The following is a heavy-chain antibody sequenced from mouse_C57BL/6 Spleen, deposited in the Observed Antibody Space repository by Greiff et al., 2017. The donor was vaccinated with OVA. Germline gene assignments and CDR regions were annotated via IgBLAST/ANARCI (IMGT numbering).Heavy chain of an antibody. D-gene: IGHD1-1*01. CDR2: IYPGSGST. Sequence: QVQLQQPGAELVKPGASVKMSCKASGYTFTSYWITWVKQRPGQGLEWIGDIYPGSGSTKYNEKFKSKATLTVDTSSSTAYMQLSRLTSEESAVYDCARSYYGSQYYFDDWGKGTTLTVSS. J-gene: IGHJ2*01. CDR3: ARSYYGSQYYFDD. CDR1: GYTFTSYW. V-gene: IGHV1-55*01.